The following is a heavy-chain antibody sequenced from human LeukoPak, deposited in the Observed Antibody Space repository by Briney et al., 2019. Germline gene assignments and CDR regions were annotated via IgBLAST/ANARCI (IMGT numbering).Heavy chain of an antibody. Sequence: PGGSLRLSCVASGFTFSSYWMSWVRQAPGKGLEWVANIKPDGSEKYYLDSVKGRFTISRDNAQNSLYLQMNSLGAADTAVYYCARTYYDSGNGYWGQGTLVTVSS. CDR2: IKPDGSEK. V-gene: IGHV3-7*01. J-gene: IGHJ4*02. CDR3: ARTYYDSGNGY. D-gene: IGHD3-10*01. CDR1: GFTFSSYW.